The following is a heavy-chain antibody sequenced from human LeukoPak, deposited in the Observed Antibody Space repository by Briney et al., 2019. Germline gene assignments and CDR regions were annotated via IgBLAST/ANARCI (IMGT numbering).Heavy chain of an antibody. CDR3: ASGSGRNLFDY. D-gene: IGHD6-19*01. V-gene: IGHV1-69*05. J-gene: IGHJ4*02. CDR2: IIPIFGTA. CDR1: GGTFSSYA. Sequence: ASVKVSCKXSGGTFSSYAISWVRQAPRQGLEWMGRIIPIFGTANYSQKFQGRVTITTDESTSTAYMELSSLRSEDTAVYYCASGSGRNLFDYWGQGTLVTVSS.